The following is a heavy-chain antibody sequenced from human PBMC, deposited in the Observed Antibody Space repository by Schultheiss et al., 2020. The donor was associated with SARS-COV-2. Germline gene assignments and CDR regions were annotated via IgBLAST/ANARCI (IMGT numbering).Heavy chain of an antibody. CDR1: GGSFSGYY. Sequence: GSLRLSCAVYGGSFSGYYWSWIRQPPGKGLEWIGEINHSGSTNYNPSLKSRVTMSADTSKNQFSLKLSSVTAADTAVYYCVRDDGGYFRTSWFDPWGQGTRVTVSS. V-gene: IGHV4-34*10. CDR3: VRDDGGYFRTSWFDP. J-gene: IGHJ5*02. CDR2: INHSGST. D-gene: IGHD3-22*01.